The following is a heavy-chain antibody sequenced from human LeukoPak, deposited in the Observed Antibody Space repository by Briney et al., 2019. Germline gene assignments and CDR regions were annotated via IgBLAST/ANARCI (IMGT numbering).Heavy chain of an antibody. CDR2: ITSSSNTI. CDR3: ASVSGYSSSDKTYYFDY. CDR1: RYSFSSYS. D-gene: IGHD6-13*01. J-gene: IGHJ4*02. V-gene: IGHV3-48*01. Sequence: GGSLRLSCAASRYSFSSYSMNWVRQAPGKGLEWVSYITSSSNTIYYADSVKGRFTISRDNAKNFLYLQMNSLRAHDSVVYYYASVSGYSSSDKTYYFDYWGQGTLVTVSS.